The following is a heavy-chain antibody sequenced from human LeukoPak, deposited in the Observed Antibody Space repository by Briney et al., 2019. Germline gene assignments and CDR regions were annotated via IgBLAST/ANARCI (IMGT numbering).Heavy chain of an antibody. CDR1: GGSFSGYY. J-gene: IGHJ4*02. V-gene: IGHV4-34*01. Sequence: SETLSLTCAVYGGSFSGYYWSWIRQPPGKGLEWIGEINHSGSTNYNPSLKSRVTISVDTSKNQFSLKLSSVTAADTAVYYCARGICLRYFDYWGQGTLVTVSS. CDR2: INHSGST. CDR3: ARGICLRYFDY. D-gene: IGHD4-17*01.